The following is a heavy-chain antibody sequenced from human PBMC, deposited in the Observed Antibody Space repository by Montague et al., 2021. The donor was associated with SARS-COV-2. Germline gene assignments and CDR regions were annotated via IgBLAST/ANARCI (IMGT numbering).Heavy chain of an antibody. D-gene: IGHD6-13*01. CDR2: ISISSSYI. J-gene: IGHJ3*02. CDR1: GFTFSSRS. V-gene: IGHV3-21*01. Sequence: SLRLSCAASGFTFSSRSMSWVRQAPGKGLEWVSTISISSSYIYYADSVKGRFTISRDNATNSLYLQMNSLRAEDTAVYYCVRRGISSSWSSDAFDIWGQGTMVTVSS. CDR3: VRRGISSSWSSDAFDI.